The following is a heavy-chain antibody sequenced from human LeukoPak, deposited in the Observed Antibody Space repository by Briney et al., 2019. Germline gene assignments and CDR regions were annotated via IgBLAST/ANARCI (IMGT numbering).Heavy chain of an antibody. CDR2: IKQDGSEK. D-gene: IGHD7-27*01. V-gene: IGHV3-7*01. CDR3: ARGIRSDWHILGNDYFYYYMDV. CDR1: GFTFSSYW. J-gene: IGHJ6*03. Sequence: GGSLRLSCAASGFTFSSYWMNWVRQAPGKGLEWVANIKQDGSEKYYVDSVKGRFTISRDNAKNSLYPQMNSLRAEDTAVYFCARGIRSDWHILGNDYFYYYMDVWGKGTTVTVSS.